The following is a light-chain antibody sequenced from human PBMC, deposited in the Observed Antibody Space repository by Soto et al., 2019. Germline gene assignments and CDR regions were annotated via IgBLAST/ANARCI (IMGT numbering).Light chain of an antibody. V-gene: IGLV1-44*01. Sequence: QSVLTQPPSASGTPGQRVTISCSGSSSNIGSNYVNWFQHLPGTAPKLLIYTNDQRPSGVPDRFSGSRSGTSASLAISGLQSEDEADYYCATWDDSVYVFGTGTKVTVL. J-gene: IGLJ1*01. CDR3: ATWDDSVYV. CDR1: SSNIGSNY. CDR2: TND.